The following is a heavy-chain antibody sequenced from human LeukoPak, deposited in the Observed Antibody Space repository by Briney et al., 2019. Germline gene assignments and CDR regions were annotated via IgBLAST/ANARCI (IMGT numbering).Heavy chain of an antibody. CDR3: ARGSGPRQSYYYMDV. CDR1: GFTFSTYI. CDR2: ISSSGSTI. J-gene: IGHJ6*03. D-gene: IGHD1-14*01. Sequence: PGGSLRLSCAASGFTFSTYIMNWVRQAPGKGLEWVSYISSSGSTIYYADSVKGRFTISRDNAKNSLYLQMNTLRAEDTAVYYCARGSGPRQSYYYMDVWGRGTTVTVSS. V-gene: IGHV3-48*01.